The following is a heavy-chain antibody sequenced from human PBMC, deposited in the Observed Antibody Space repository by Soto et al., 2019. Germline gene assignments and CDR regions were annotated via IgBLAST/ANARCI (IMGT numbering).Heavy chain of an antibody. CDR2: IDGSGHDT. J-gene: IGHJ4*02. D-gene: IGHD6-25*01. Sequence: EVQLLESGGGLVQPGGSLRISCAASGFTFSSSAMGWVRRAPGKGLEWVSTIDGSGHDTYYADSLKGRFTSSRDNSKHTLYLQMNSLRAEDTALYYCARSDPSGSFNDYWGQGTLVTVSS. V-gene: IGHV3-23*01. CDR1: GFTFSSSA. CDR3: ARSDPSGSFNDY.